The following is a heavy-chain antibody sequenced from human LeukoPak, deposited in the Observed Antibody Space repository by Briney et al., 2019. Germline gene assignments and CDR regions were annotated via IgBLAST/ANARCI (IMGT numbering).Heavy chain of an antibody. CDR2: IRYDGSDK. D-gene: IGHD5-18*01. CDR3: AKDGPRYNYDAFYFDY. Sequence: GGSLRLSCAASGFTFNTYGMHWVRQAPGKGLEWVAFIRYDGSDKYYADSVKGRFTISRDNSKNTLYLQMNSLRAEDTALYYCAKDGPRYNYDAFYFDYWGQGTLVTVSS. J-gene: IGHJ4*02. CDR1: GFTFNTYG. V-gene: IGHV3-30*02.